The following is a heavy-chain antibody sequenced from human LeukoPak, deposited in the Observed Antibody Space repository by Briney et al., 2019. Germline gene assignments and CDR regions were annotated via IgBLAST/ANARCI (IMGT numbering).Heavy chain of an antibody. V-gene: IGHV1-8*01. CDR2: MNPNSGNT. J-gene: IGHJ4*02. CDR1: GYTFTSYD. Sequence: ASVKVSCKASGYTFTSYDINWGRQGTGQGLWWMGWMNPNSGNTGYAQKFQGRVTMTRNTSISTAYMELSSLRSEDTAVYYCARGVGRHYFDYWGQGTLVTVSS. CDR3: ARGVGRHYFDY. D-gene: IGHD2-15*01.